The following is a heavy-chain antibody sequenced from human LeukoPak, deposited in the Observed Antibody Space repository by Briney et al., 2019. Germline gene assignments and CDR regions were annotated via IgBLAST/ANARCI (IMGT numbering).Heavy chain of an antibody. V-gene: IGHV1-8*03. J-gene: IGHJ4*02. D-gene: IGHD6-6*01. Sequence: GASVKVSCKASGYTFTGYYIHWVRQAPGQGLEWMGWINPNSGNTGYAQKFQGRVTITRNTSISTAYMELSSLRSEDTAVYYCAREYSSSSGADYWGQGTLVTVSS. CDR2: INPNSGNT. CDR3: AREYSSSSGADY. CDR1: GYTFTGYY.